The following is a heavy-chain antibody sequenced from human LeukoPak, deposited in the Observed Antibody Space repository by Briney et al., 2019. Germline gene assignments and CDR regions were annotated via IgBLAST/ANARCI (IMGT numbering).Heavy chain of an antibody. V-gene: IGHV3-9*01. CDR2: ISWNSGSI. J-gene: IGHJ4*02. D-gene: IGHD3-22*01. Sequence: GGSLRHSCTASGFTFDDYAMHWVRQAPGKGLEWVSGISWNSGSIGYADSVKGRFTISRDNAKNSLYLQMNSLRAEDTALYYCAKEPSSSYYDSSGAFDYWGQGTLVTVSS. CDR1: GFTFDDYA. CDR3: AKEPSSSYYDSSGAFDY.